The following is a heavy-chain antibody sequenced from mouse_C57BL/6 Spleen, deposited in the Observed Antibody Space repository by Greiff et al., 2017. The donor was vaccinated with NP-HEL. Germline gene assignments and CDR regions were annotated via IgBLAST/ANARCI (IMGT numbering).Heavy chain of an antibody. CDR2: IDPEDGDT. CDR1: GFNIKDYY. Sequence: EVQLQQSGAELVRPGASVKLSCTASGFNIKDYYMHWVKQRPEQGLEWIGRIDPEDGDTEYAPKFQGKATMTADTSAHTAYLQLSSLTSEDTAVYYCTTRLGRGGAYWGQGTLVTVSA. D-gene: IGHD4-1*01. J-gene: IGHJ3*01. V-gene: IGHV14-1*01. CDR3: TTRLGRGGAY.